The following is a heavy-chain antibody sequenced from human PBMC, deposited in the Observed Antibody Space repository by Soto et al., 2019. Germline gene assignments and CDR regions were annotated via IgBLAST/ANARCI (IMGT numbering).Heavy chain of an antibody. D-gene: IGHD6-13*01. CDR2: ISGSGGST. J-gene: IGHJ4*02. V-gene: IGHV3-23*01. Sequence: GGSLRLSCAASGFTFSSYEMNWVRQAPGKGLEWVSAISGSGGSTYYADSVKGRFTISRDNSKNTLYLQMNSLRAEDTAVYYCAKDQGAAGTFDYWGQGTLVTVSS. CDR1: GFTFSSYE. CDR3: AKDQGAAGTFDY.